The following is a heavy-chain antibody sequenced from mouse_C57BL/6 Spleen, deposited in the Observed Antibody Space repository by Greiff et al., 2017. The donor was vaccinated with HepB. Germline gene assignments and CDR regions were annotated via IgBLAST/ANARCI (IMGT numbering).Heavy chain of an antibody. J-gene: IGHJ1*03. D-gene: IGHD1-1*01. V-gene: IGHV1-64*01. CDR1: GYTFTSYW. CDR2: IHPNSGST. Sequence: QVQLQQPGAELVKPGASVKLSCKASGYTFTSYWMHWVKQRPGQGLEWIGMIHPNSGSTNYNEKFKSKATLTVDKSSSTAYMQLSSLTSEDSAVYYCAREGVITTVVATKDWYFDVWGTGTTVTVSS. CDR3: AREGVITTVVATKDWYFDV.